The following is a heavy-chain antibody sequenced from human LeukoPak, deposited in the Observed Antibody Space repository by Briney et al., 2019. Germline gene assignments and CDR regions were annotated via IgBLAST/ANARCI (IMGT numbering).Heavy chain of an antibody. D-gene: IGHD3-16*01. V-gene: IGHV3-53*01. Sequence: GGSLRLSCTVSGFTVSTNSMSWVRQAPGKGLEWVSFIYSDNTHYSDSVKGRFTISRDNSKNTLYLQMNSLRAEDTAVYYCAKSGGVRFDPWGQGTLVTVSS. CDR2: IYSDNT. J-gene: IGHJ5*02. CDR3: AKSGGVRFDP. CDR1: GFTVSTNS.